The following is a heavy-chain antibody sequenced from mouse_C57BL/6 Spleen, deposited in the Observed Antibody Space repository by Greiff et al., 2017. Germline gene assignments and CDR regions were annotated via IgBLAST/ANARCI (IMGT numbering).Heavy chain of an antibody. V-gene: IGHV5-6*01. CDR2: ISSGGSYT. D-gene: IGHD1-1*01. J-gene: IGHJ1*03. CDR1: GFTFSSYG. CDR3: ARQRYYGSSYWYFDV. Sequence: EVQLVESGGDLVKPGGSLKLSCAASGFTFSSYGLSWVRQTPDKRLEWVATISSGGSYTYYPDSVKGRFTISRDNAKNTLYLQMSSLKSEDTAMYYCARQRYYGSSYWYFDVGGTGTTVTVSS.